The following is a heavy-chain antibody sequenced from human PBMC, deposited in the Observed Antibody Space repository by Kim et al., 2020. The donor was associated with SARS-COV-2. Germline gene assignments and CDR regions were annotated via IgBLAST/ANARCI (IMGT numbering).Heavy chain of an antibody. CDR1: GYTFTSYG. J-gene: IGHJ4*02. CDR2: ISAYNGNT. CDR3: ARETSDYYDSSGYPDY. Sequence: ASVKVSCKASGYTFTSYGISWVRQAPGQGLEWMGWISAYNGNTNYAQKLQGRVTMTTDTSTSTAYMELRSLRSDDTAVYYCARETSDYYDSSGYPDYWGQGTLVTVSS. D-gene: IGHD3-22*01. V-gene: IGHV1-18*01.